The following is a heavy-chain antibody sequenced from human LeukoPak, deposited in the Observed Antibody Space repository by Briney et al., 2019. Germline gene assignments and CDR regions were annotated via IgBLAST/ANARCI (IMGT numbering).Heavy chain of an antibody. J-gene: IGHJ5*02. D-gene: IGHD4-11*01. CDR2: IYYTGST. V-gene: IGHV4-59*08. CDR3: ARRFVTTTSYNWFDP. Sequence: SETLSLTCTVSGGSISSYYWSWIRQPPGKGLEWIGYIYYTGSTNYNPSLKSRVTMSVDTSKNQFSLKLNSVTAADTAVYYCARRFVTTTSYNWFDPWGQGTLVTVSS. CDR1: GGSISSYY.